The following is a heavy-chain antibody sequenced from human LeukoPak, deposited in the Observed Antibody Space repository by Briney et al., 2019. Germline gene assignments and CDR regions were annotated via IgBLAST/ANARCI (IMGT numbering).Heavy chain of an antibody. V-gene: IGHV1-8*01. J-gene: IGHJ4*02. Sequence: ASVKVSCKASGYTFTSYDINWVRQATGQGLEWMGWMNPNSGNTGYAQKFQGRVTMTRNTSISTAYMELSSLRSEDTAVYYCARGGYDILTGYFNNDPVGYWGQGTLVTVSS. CDR2: MNPNSGNT. D-gene: IGHD3-9*01. CDR3: ARGGYDILTGYFNNDPVGY. CDR1: GYTFTSYD.